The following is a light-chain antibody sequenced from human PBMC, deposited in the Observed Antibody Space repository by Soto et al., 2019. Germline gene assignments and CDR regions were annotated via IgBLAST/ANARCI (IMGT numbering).Light chain of an antibody. CDR1: QSVSSRS. CDR3: QHSGTSART. V-gene: IGKV3-20*01. Sequence: FLTQSPATLSLSPGERVTLSCRASQSVSSRSLAWYQQKPGQAPRLLMFAASTRATGIPDRFSGSGSGTHYSLTITELEPADFAVYYCQHSGTSARTFGQGTKLEIK. CDR2: AAS. J-gene: IGKJ2*01.